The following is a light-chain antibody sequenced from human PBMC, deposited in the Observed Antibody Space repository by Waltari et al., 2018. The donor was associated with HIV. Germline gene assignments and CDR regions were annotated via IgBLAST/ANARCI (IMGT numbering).Light chain of an antibody. J-gene: IGLJ2*01. CDR2: EGT. Sequence: STLPQPASASGSPGQSITISCTGTASNLGTYNLLSWFQQLPGKAPKLIIYEGTKRPSGISSRFSASKFGDTASLTISGLQVEDEATYFCSSYAGSPDWIFGGGTKVTVL. CDR3: SSYAGSPDWI. V-gene: IGLV2-23*01. CDR1: ASNLGTYNL.